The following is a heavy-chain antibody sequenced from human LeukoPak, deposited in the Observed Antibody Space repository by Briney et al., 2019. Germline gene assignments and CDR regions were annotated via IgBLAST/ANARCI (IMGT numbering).Heavy chain of an antibody. V-gene: IGHV3-48*01. CDR1: GFTFSSYS. CDR3: ARGVPVAGLDY. D-gene: IGHD6-19*01. Sequence: GGSLRLSCAASGFTFSSYSMNWVRQAPGKGLEWVSYISSSSTIYYADSVKGRFTISRDNAKNSPYLQMNSLRAEDTAVYYCARGVPVAGLDYWGQGTLVTVSS. CDR2: ISSSSTI. J-gene: IGHJ4*02.